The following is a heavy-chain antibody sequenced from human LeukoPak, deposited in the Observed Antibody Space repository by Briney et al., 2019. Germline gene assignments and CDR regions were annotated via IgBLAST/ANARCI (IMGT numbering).Heavy chain of an antibody. CDR2: INPNSGGT. Sequence: ASVKVSCKASGYTFTSYGISWVRQAPGQGLEWMGWINPNSGGTNYAQKFQDRVTMTRDTFISTAYMELSRLRSDDTAVYYCGRGHPVVPAAVPDYWGQGTLVTVSS. V-gene: IGHV1-2*02. D-gene: IGHD2-2*02. J-gene: IGHJ4*02. CDR3: GRGHPVVPAAVPDY. CDR1: GYTFTSYG.